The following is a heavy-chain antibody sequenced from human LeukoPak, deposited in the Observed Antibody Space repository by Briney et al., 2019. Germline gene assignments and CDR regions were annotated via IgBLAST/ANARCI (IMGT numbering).Heavy chain of an antibody. Sequence: GGSLRLSCAASGFTLSSYEMNWVRQAPGKGLEWVSYISSSGSTIYYADSVKGRFTISRDNAKNSLYLQMNSLRAEDTAVYYCARDGAGVTYYYYGMDVWGQGTTVTVSS. CDR3: ARDGAGVTYYYYGMDV. CDR2: ISSSGSTI. D-gene: IGHD3-16*01. V-gene: IGHV3-48*03. J-gene: IGHJ6*02. CDR1: GFTLSSYE.